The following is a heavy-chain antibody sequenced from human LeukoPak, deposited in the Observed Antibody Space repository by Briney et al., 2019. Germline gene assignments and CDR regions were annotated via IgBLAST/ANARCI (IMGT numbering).Heavy chain of an antibody. V-gene: IGHV3-33*06. Sequence: GGSLRLSCAASGFTFSSYGMHWVRQAPGKGLEWVAVLWYDGSNKYYADSVKGRFTISRDNSKNTLYLQMNSLRAEDTAVYYCAKDLAGSGSYSFDYWGQGTLVTVSS. CDR2: LWYDGSNK. CDR3: AKDLAGSGSYSFDY. CDR1: GFTFSSYG. J-gene: IGHJ4*02. D-gene: IGHD1-26*01.